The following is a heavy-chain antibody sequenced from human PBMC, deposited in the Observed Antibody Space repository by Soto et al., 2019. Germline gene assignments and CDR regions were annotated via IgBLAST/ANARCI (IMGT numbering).Heavy chain of an antibody. CDR1: GGSISSSSYY. CDR2: IYYSGSA. D-gene: IGHD6-13*01. Sequence: SETLSLTCTVSGGSISSSSYYWGWIRQPPGKGLEWIGSIYYSGSAYYNPSLKSRVAISVDTSKNQFSLKLSSVTAADTAVYYCARHSYIAAAGIGWFDPWGQGTLVTVSS. V-gene: IGHV4-39*01. CDR3: ARHSYIAAAGIGWFDP. J-gene: IGHJ5*02.